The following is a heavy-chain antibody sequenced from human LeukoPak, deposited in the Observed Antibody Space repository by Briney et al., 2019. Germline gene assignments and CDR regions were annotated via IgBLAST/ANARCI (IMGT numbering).Heavy chain of an antibody. D-gene: IGHD6-13*01. V-gene: IGHV3-30*18. Sequence: PGGSLSLSCAASGFTFSSYGVHWVRQAPGKGLEWVAVISYDGSNKYYADSVQCRSTISRDNSKNTLYLQMNSLIPENTAIYYCAKSFPAAAATVYYYYGMDVWGQGTTVTVSS. CDR1: GFTFSSYG. CDR2: ISYDGSNK. J-gene: IGHJ6*02. CDR3: AKSFPAAAATVYYYYGMDV.